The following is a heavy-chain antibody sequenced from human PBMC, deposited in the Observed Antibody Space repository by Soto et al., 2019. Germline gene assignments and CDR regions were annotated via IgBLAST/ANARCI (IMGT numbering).Heavy chain of an antibody. Sequence: SETLSLTCTVSGGSISSYYWSWIRQPPGKGLEWIGYIYYSGSTNYNPSLKSRVTISVDTSKNQFSLKLSSVTAADTAVYYCARDSVSVVVPAATLYYYGMDVWGQGTTVTVSS. D-gene: IGHD2-2*01. CDR2: IYYSGST. J-gene: IGHJ6*02. CDR3: ARDSVSVVVPAATLYYYGMDV. CDR1: GGSISSYY. V-gene: IGHV4-59*01.